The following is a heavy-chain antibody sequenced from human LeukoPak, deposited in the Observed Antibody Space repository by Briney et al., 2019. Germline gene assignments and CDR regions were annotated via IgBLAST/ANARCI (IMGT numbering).Heavy chain of an antibody. V-gene: IGHV3-74*01. CDR1: GFTFGDYW. Sequence: GGSLRLSCAASGFTFGDYWMHWVRQAPGKGLVWVSRIISDGSSASYADSVKGRFTMSRDNAKNTLHLQMNSLRVEDTVVYYCVRDSNYHPDCWGQGTLVTVSS. CDR3: VRDSNYHPDC. D-gene: IGHD4-11*01. J-gene: IGHJ4*02. CDR2: IISDGSSA.